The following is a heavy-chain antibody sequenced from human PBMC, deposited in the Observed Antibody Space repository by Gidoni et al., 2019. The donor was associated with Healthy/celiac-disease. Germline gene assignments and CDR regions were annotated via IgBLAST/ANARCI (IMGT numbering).Heavy chain of an antibody. CDR2: TGAYNGHT. V-gene: IGHV1-18*01. D-gene: IGHD3-10*01. CDR1: GYTFTSYG. Sequence: QAQLAQPGTEAKKPGASVTVSCKASGYTFTSYGITRVRQPPGQGLEWMGWTGAYNGHTNYAQKLQGRVTMTTDTSTSTAYMELRSLRSGDTAVYYCARTDYYGSGSWFDYWGQGTLVTVSS. CDR3: ARTDYYGSGSWFDY. J-gene: IGHJ4*02.